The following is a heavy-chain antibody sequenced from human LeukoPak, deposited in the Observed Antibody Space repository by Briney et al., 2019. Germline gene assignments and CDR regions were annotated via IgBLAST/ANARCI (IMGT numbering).Heavy chain of an antibody. D-gene: IGHD2-15*01. CDR2: ISSSGSAI. CDR3: ARDYCSGGSCYFYYYGMDV. V-gene: IGHV3-11*01. J-gene: IGHJ6*02. Sequence: PGGSLRLSCAASGFTFSDYYMSWIRQAPGKGLEWVSYISSSGSAIYYADSVKGRFTISRDNAKNSLYLQMNSLRAEDTAVYYCARDYCSGGSCYFYYYGMDVWGQGTTVTVSS. CDR1: GFTFSDYY.